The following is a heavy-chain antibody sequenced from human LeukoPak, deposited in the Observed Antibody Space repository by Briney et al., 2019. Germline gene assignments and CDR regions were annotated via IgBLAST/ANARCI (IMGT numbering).Heavy chain of an antibody. CDR3: AKCAESYGNDAFDM. D-gene: IGHD3-16*01. CDR2: IYDSGTT. CDR1: GDSVTSGTYY. J-gene: IGHJ3*02. V-gene: IGHV4-31*03. Sequence: PQTLSLTCSVSGDSVTSGTYYWTWIRQHPGKGLEWVGCIYDSGTTYYNPSLKSRVAISVDSSKNHFSLKLNSVTAADTAVYYCAKCAESYGNDAFDMWGPGTMVTVSS.